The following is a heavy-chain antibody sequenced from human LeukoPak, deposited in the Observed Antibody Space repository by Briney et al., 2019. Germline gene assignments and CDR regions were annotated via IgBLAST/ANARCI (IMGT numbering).Heavy chain of an antibody. J-gene: IGHJ5*02. CDR1: GGSISSSNW. V-gene: IGHV4-4*02. CDR3: ARSITMVRGVIILYNWFDP. Sequence: SETLSLTCAVSGGSISSSNWWSWVRQPPGKGLEWIGEIYHSGSTNYNPSLKSRVTISVDKSKNQFSLKLSSVTAADTAVYYCARSITMVRGVIILYNWFDPWGQGTLVTVSS. D-gene: IGHD3-10*01. CDR2: IYHSGST.